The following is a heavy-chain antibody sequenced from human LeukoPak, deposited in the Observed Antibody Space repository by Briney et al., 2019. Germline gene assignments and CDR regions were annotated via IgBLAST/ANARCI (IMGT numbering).Heavy chain of an antibody. J-gene: IGHJ4*02. D-gene: IGHD3-10*01. V-gene: IGHV3-30*02. CDR2: IRYDGSNK. CDR1: GFTFNIYS. Sequence: GGSLRLSCAASGFTFNIYSMNWARQAPGKGLEWVAFIRYDGSNKYYADSVKGRFTISRDNSKNTLYLQMNSLRAEDTAMYYCAKDGDNGVLWFGELLSGDYWGQGTLVTVSS. CDR3: AKDGDNGVLWFGELLSGDY.